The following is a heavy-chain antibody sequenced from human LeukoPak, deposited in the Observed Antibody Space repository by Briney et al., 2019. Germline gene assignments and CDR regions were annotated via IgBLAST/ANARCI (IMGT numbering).Heavy chain of an antibody. CDR1: GFTVSSNY. D-gene: IGHD3-10*01. J-gene: IGHJ6*02. Sequence: GGSLRLSCAASGFTVSSNYMSWVRQAPGKGLEWVSVIYSGGNTYYADSVKGRFTISRDNSKNTLYLQMNSLGAEDTAVYYCARDLYGSGSYSGYYYGMDVWGQGTTVTVSS. CDR2: IYSGGNT. V-gene: IGHV3-66*01. CDR3: ARDLYGSGSYSGYYYGMDV.